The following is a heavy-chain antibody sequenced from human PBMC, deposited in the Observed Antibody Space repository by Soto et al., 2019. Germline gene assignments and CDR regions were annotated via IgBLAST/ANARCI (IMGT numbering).Heavy chain of an antibody. CDR2: ISAYNGNT. CDR1: GYTFTSYG. Sequence: ASVKVSCKASGYTFTSYGISWGRQAPGQRLEWMGWISAYNGNTNYAQKLQGRVTMTTDTSTSTAYMELRSLRSDDTAVYYCAREMNSIYYDILTGYYKSAFDIWGQGTMVTVSS. D-gene: IGHD3-9*01. J-gene: IGHJ3*02. CDR3: AREMNSIYYDILTGYYKSAFDI. V-gene: IGHV1-18*01.